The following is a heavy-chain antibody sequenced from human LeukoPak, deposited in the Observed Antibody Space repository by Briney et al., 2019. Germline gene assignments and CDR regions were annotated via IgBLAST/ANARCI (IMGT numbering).Heavy chain of an antibody. CDR1: GGSISTTSYY. J-gene: IGHJ3*02. V-gene: IGHV4-39*01. Sequence: LETLSLTCTVSGGSISTTSYYWVCIRHPPGKGLEWIGSVYLSGGTYYTPSLKSRVTISVDTSKNQFSLNLSSVTAADTDVSYCARRLGPFDIWGGGTLVPVS. CDR3: ARRLGPFDI. CDR2: VYLSGGT.